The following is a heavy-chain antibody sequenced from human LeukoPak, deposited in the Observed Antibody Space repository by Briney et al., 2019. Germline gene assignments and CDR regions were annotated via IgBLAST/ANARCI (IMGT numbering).Heavy chain of an antibody. CDR1: GLTFSSYE. CDR3: ARDSHKFDSSGYYPDAFDI. CDR2: ISSSGSSI. V-gene: IGHV3-48*03. J-gene: IGHJ3*02. D-gene: IGHD3-22*01. Sequence: GGSLRLSCAASGLTFSSYEMNWVRQAPGKGLEWVSYISSSGSSIYYADSVKGRFTISRGNAKKSLYLQMHSLRAEDTAVYYCARDSHKFDSSGYYPDAFDIWGQGTMVTVSS.